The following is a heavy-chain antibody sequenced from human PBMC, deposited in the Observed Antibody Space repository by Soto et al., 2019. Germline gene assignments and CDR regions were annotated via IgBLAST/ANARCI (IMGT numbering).Heavy chain of an antibody. D-gene: IGHD5-18*01. V-gene: IGHV3-73*01. CDR2: ITNKANGYAT. CDR1: GFTFNIAA. Sequence: LRLSCAASGFTFNIAAIHWVRQASGKGLEWVGLITNKANGYATAYAPSVKGRITVSRDDSKNMAFLQMNSLRAEDTAVYYCAKSPKRGYSYGQHYYFDYWGQGTLVTAPQ. J-gene: IGHJ4*02. CDR3: AKSPKRGYSYGQHYYFDY.